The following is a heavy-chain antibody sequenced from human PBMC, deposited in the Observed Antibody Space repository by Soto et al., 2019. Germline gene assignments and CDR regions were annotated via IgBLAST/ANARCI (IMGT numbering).Heavy chain of an antibody. CDR1: GYTFTSYG. CDR3: ARGNWGVFSYYYMDV. D-gene: IGHD7-27*01. Sequence: GASVKVSCKASGYTFTSYGISWVRQAPGQGLEWMGWISAYNGNTNYAQKLHGRVTMTTDTSTSTAYMELRSLRSDDTAVYYCARGNWGVFSYYYMDVWGKGTTVTVSS. J-gene: IGHJ6*03. CDR2: ISAYNGNT. V-gene: IGHV1-18*01.